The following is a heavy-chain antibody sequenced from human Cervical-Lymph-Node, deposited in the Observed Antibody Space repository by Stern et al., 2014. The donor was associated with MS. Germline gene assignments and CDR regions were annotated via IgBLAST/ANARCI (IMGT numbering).Heavy chain of an antibody. Sequence: EVHLVESGGALVQPGRSLRLTCSGSGFTFDDCAMHWVRQAPGKGLEWVSGISWAGGSVTYSDSVKGRFTVSRDNAKNSLFLQMNSLRAEDTALYYFVKGGLKQSGHYYFDMDLWGRGTAVTVS. CDR3: VKGGLKQSGHYYFDMDL. D-gene: IGHD3-3*01. J-gene: IGHJ6*02. CDR1: GFTFDDCA. CDR2: ISWAGGSV. V-gene: IGHV3-9*01.